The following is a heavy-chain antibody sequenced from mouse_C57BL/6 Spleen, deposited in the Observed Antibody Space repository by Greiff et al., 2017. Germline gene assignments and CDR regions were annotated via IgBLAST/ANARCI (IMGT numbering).Heavy chain of an antibody. Sequence: EVKVVESGGGLVQPGGSMKLSCAASGFTFSDAWMDWVRQSPEKGLEWVAEIRNKANNPATYYAESVKGRFTISRDDSKSSVYLQMNSLRAEDTGIYYCTRSDYYGPFDCWGQGTTLTVAS. CDR1: GFTFSDAW. V-gene: IGHV6-6*01. CDR3: TRSDYYGPFDC. J-gene: IGHJ2*01. CDR2: IRNKANNPAT. D-gene: IGHD1-1*01.